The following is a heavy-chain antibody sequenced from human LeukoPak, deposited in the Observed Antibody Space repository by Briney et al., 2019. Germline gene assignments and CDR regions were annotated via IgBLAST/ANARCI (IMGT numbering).Heavy chain of an antibody. J-gene: IGHJ4*02. Sequence: SETLSLTCTVSGGSISSYSWSWIRQPPGKGLEWIGEINPGGSTNYNPSLKSRVTISVDTSKNQFSLKLSSVTAADTAVYYCARGKTRTSIAPLRSRLEYYFDYWGQGSLVTVSS. CDR3: ARGKTRTSIAPLRSRLEYYFDY. D-gene: IGHD6-6*01. CDR1: GGSISSYS. CDR2: INPGGST. V-gene: IGHV4-34*01.